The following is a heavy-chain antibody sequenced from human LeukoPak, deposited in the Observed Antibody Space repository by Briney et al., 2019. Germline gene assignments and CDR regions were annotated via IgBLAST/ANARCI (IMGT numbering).Heavy chain of an antibody. Sequence: SETLSLTCAVYGGSFGGYYWSWIRQPPGKGLEWIGEINHSGSTNYNPSLKSRVTISVDTSKNQFSLKLSSVTAADTAVYYCARGHRGSSNTYYFDYWGQGTLVTVSS. D-gene: IGHD6-6*01. CDR3: ARGHRGSSNTYYFDY. V-gene: IGHV4-34*01. CDR1: GGSFGGYY. CDR2: INHSGST. J-gene: IGHJ4*02.